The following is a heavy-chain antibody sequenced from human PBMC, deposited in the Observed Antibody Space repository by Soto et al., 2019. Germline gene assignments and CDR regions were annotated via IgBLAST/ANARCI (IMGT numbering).Heavy chain of an antibody. CDR2: ISSSSSYT. V-gene: IGHV3-11*06. D-gene: IGHD5-18*01. CDR3: ASDLSGYRQN. J-gene: IGHJ4*02. CDR1: GFAFSDYD. Sequence: PWVSLRVSGAASGFAFSDYDMSWILQARAKGLEWVSYISSSSSYTNYAASVKGPLTIYSETAKTSPNLQMNRLRDEDTAVYYCASDLSGYRQNWGQGTLVTVSS.